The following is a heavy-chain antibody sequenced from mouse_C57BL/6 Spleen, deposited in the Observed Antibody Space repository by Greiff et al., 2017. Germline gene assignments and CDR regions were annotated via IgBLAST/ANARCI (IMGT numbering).Heavy chain of an antibody. CDR3: AGYYDNYVAWFAY. CDR1: GFTFNDYY. CDR2: IDPVDGDT. Sequence: EVQLQQSGAELVKPGASVKLSCTASGFTFNDYYMHWVKQRTEQGLEWIGRIDPVDGDTKYAPKFQGKATITANTSSNTAYLQLNSLTSGDTAVYYCAGYYDNYVAWFAYWGQGTLVTVSA. V-gene: IGHV14-2*01. J-gene: IGHJ3*01. D-gene: IGHD2-1*01.